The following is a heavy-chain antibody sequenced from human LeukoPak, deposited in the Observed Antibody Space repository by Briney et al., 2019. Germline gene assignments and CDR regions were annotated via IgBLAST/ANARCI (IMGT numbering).Heavy chain of an antibody. V-gene: IGHV4-34*01. J-gene: IGHJ1*01. CDR1: GGSFSGYY. CDR3: ASGNIAAAVKH. CDR2: INHSGST. Sequence: SETLSLTCAVYGGSFSGYYWNWIRQPPGKGLEWIGEINHSGSTNYNPSLKSRVTMSVDTSKNQFSLSLNSVTAADTAVYYCASGNIAAAVKHWGQGTLVTVSS. D-gene: IGHD6-13*01.